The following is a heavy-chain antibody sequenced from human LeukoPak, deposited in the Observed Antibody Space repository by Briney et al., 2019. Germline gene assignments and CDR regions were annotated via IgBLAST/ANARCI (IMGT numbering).Heavy chain of an antibody. CDR3: ARRGTTVIAPVY. Sequence: SQTLSLTCTVSGGSISSDGYYWSWIRQPPGEGLEWIGYIYYRGGTYYNPSLRSRVTISVDTSKNQFSLKLSSVTAADTAVYYCARRGTTVIAPVYWGQGTLVTVSS. J-gene: IGHJ4*02. D-gene: IGHD4-23*01. CDR1: GGSISSDGYY. CDR2: IYYRGGT. V-gene: IGHV4-30-4*01.